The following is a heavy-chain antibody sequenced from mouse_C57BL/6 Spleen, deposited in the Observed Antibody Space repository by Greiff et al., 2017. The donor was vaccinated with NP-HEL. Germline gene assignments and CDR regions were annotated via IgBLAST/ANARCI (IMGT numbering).Heavy chain of an antibody. V-gene: IGHV1-55*01. D-gene: IGHD4-1*01. Sequence: QVQLQQPGAELVKPGASVKMSCKASGYTFTSYWITWVKQRPGQGLEWIGDNYPGSGSTNYNEKFKSKATLTVDTSSSTAYMQLSSLTSEDSAVYYCARETGTGMGGFAYWGQGTLVTVSA. CDR3: ARETGTGMGGFAY. CDR2: NYPGSGST. J-gene: IGHJ3*01. CDR1: GYTFTSYW.